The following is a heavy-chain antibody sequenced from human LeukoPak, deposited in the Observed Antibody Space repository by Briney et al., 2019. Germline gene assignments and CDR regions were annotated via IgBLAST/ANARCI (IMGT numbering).Heavy chain of an antibody. J-gene: IGHJ4*02. CDR2: INRDGSST. CDR1: GFTFSSYW. Sequence: GGSLRLSCAASGFTFSSYWMHWVRQAPGKGLVWVSRINRDGSSTSYADSVKGRFTISRDNAKNTLYLQMTSLRAEDTAVYYCARDREAVDENFDYWGQGTLVTVSS. D-gene: IGHD6-19*01. V-gene: IGHV3-74*01. CDR3: ARDREAVDENFDY.